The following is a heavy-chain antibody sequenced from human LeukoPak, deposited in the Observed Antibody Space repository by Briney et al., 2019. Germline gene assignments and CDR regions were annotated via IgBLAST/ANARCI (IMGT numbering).Heavy chain of an antibody. J-gene: IGHJ4*02. V-gene: IGHV4-34*01. D-gene: IGHD5-18*01. Sequence: ASETLSLTCAVYGGSFSGYYWSWIRQPPGKGLEWIAEINHSGSTNYNPSLKSGVTISVDTTKNQFSLKLSSVTAADTAVYYCARGVRYSYGPVDYWGQGTLVTVSS. CDR1: GGSFSGYY. CDR2: INHSGST. CDR3: ARGVRYSYGPVDY.